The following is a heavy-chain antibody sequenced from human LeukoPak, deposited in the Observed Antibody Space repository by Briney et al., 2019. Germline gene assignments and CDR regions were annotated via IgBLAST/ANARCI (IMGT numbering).Heavy chain of an antibody. CDR3: AKGGGDGDYDDYYYGMDV. CDR2: ISYDGSNK. CDR1: GFTFSSYG. V-gene: IGHV3-30*18. J-gene: IGHJ6*04. Sequence: GGSLRLSCAASGFTFSSYGMHWVRQAPGKGLEWVAIISYDGSNKYYADTVKGRFTISRDNSKNTLYLQMNGLRAEDTAVYYCAKGGGDGDYDDYYYGMDVWGKGTTVTVSS. D-gene: IGHD4-17*01.